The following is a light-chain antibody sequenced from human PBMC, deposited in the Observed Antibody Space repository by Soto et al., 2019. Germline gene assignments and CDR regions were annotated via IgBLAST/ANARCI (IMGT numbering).Light chain of an antibody. Sequence: DIVMTQSPLSLPVTAGEPASVSCRSSQSLLHSNGYNYLDWYLQKPGQSPQLLIYWGSNRAYGVPDRFSGSGSGTDFTLKISRVEAEDVGVYYCMQALQTPWTFGQGTKVEIK. CDR3: MQALQTPWT. V-gene: IGKV2-28*01. J-gene: IGKJ1*01. CDR1: QSLLHSNGYNY. CDR2: WGS.